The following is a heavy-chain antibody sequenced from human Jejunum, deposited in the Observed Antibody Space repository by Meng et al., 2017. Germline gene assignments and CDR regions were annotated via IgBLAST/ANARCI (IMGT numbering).Heavy chain of an antibody. D-gene: IGHD4-17*01. CDR1: GGSLKDFY. Sequence: QGQLQQWGAGLLKPSETLSPPCAVSGGSLKDFYWNWIRPPPGKGLEWIGEISHSGSANYNPSLKSRVTISVDRSQNQLSLKLTSVSGTDTAVYFCARALGAYGDSGFAYWGQGALVTVSS. V-gene: IGHV4-34*01. CDR3: ARALGAYGDSGFAY. J-gene: IGHJ4*02. CDR2: ISHSGSA.